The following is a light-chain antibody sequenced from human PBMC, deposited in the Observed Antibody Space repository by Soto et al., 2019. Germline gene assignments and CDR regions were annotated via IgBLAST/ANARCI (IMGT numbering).Light chain of an antibody. CDR3: QQTYSAPIS. CDR1: QDINRN. V-gene: IGKV1-39*01. CDR2: DAS. J-gene: IGKJ5*01. Sequence: DIQMTQSPSSLSASVGDRVTFTCRASQDINRNLMWYQQKPGKAPRLLIYDASSLQSGVPSRFSGSVSGADFTLSINSLQPEDFASYYCQQTYSAPISFGQGTRLEI.